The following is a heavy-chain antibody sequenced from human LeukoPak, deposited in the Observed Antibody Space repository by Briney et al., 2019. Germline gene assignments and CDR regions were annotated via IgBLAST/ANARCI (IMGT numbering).Heavy chain of an antibody. CDR2: IYHSGST. V-gene: IGHV4-38-2*01. CDR1: GYSISSGYY. D-gene: IGHD6-19*01. Sequence: SETLSLTCAVSGYSISSGYYWGWIRQPPGKGLEWIGSIYHSGSTYYNPSPKTRVTISVDTSKNQFSLKLSTVTAADTAVYYCARLSVAGTSGYYYMDVWGKGTTVTVSS. CDR3: ARLSVAGTSGYYYMDV. J-gene: IGHJ6*03.